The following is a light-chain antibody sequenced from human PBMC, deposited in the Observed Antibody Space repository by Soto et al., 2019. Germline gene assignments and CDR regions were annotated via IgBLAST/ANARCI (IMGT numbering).Light chain of an antibody. J-gene: IGLJ2*01. CDR2: AVS. V-gene: IGLV2-14*01. CDR3: CSYTSLSTVV. Sequence: QSAPTQPASVSGSPGQSITISCTGTSSDVGGYNHVSWYQHSPDKAPKLILFAVSDRPSGVSHRFSGSKSGNTASLTISGLQAEDEADYYCCSYTSLSTVVFGGGTKVTVL. CDR1: SSDVGGYNH.